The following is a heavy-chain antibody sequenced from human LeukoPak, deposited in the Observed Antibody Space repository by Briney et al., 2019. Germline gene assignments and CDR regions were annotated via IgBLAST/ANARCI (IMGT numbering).Heavy chain of an antibody. D-gene: IGHD1-26*01. V-gene: IGHV1-2*02. CDR1: GYTFTGYY. CDR2: INPNSGGT. CDR3: ARDDGGSYSRFDY. J-gene: IGHJ4*02. Sequence: AASVKVSCKASGYTFTGYYMHWVRQAPGQGLEWMGWINPNSGGTNYAQKFQGRVTMTRDTSISTAYMELSRLRSDDTAVYYCARDDGGSYSRFDYWGQGTLVTVSS.